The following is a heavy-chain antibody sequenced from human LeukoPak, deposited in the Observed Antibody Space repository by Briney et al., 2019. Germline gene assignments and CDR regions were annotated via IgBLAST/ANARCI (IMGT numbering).Heavy chain of an antibody. D-gene: IGHD6-13*01. CDR1: GDSVSSNSDA. CDR2: TYYRSKWYN. J-gene: IGHJ4*02. Sequence: SQTLSLTCAISGDSVSSNSDAWNWIRQSPSRGLEWLGRTYYRSKWYNDYAASVKSRITINPDTSKNQFSPQLTSVTPEDTAVYYCARGGSSWSSGHDYWGQGTLVTVSS. V-gene: IGHV6-1*01. CDR3: ARGGSSWSSGHDY.